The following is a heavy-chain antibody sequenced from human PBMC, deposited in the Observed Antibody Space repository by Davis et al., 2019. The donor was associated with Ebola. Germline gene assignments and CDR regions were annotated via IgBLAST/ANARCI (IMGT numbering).Heavy chain of an antibody. D-gene: IGHD2-21*02. CDR2: IYSGGST. V-gene: IGHV3-53*01. Sequence: GESLKISCAASGFTVSSNYMSWVRQAPGKGLEWVSVIYSGGSTYYADSVKGRFTISRDNSKNTLYLQMNGLRAEDTAVYYCARVGETYCGGDCYSGYFDYWGQGTLVTVSS. CDR3: ARVGETYCGGDCYSGYFDY. J-gene: IGHJ4*02. CDR1: GFTVSSNY.